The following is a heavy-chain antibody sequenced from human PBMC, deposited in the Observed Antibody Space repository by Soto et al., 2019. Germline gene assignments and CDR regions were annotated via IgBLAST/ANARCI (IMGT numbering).Heavy chain of an antibody. CDR2: THPTGTT. CDR3: SHGYAQYFNS. Sequence: PSETLSLTCSVSGDSISNNKLWSWVRQSPGKGLEWIGETHPTGTTNYNPSLKSRVTISVDTSKNQFSLILTSVTAADTAVYYCSHGYAQYFNSWGQGTLVTVSS. J-gene: IGHJ4*02. CDR1: GDSISNNKL. V-gene: IGHV4-4*02. D-gene: IGHD3-16*01.